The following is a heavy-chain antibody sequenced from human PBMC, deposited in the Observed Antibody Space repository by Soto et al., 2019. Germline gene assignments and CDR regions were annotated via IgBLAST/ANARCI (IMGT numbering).Heavy chain of an antibody. CDR1: GGSISRGNYY. V-gene: IGHV4-30-4*01. CDR2: ISYSGST. J-gene: IGHJ4*02. Sequence: SETLSPTCTVYGGSISRGNYYWRWIRQPPEKSQEWIGFISYSGSTYYSTSLKSRVTISVDTSKSQFSLNLSFVTAADTAVYYCATMGTPATGLYFFDYWGQGSLVTVSS. CDR3: ATMGTPATGLYFFDY. D-gene: IGHD2-15*01.